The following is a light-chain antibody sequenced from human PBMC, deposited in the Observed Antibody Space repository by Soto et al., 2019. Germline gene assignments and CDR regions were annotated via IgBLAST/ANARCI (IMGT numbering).Light chain of an antibody. CDR1: QSVSNW. V-gene: IGKV1-5*03. J-gene: IGKJ1*01. CDR3: QQYDTYSRK. CDR2: EGS. Sequence: DIQMTQSPSALSASVGDRVTITCRASQSVSNWLAWYRQKPGEAPKLLIYEGSTLERGVPSRFSGSGSGTEFTLTISSLQPDDLATFYGQQYDTYSRKFGQRIKAEVK.